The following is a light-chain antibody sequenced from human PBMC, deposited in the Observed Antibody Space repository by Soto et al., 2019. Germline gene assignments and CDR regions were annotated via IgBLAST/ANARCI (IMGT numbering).Light chain of an antibody. CDR1: QSVSSSY. V-gene: IGKV3-20*01. J-gene: IGKJ3*01. CDR3: QQYGTSLI. Sequence: EIVLTQSPGTLSLSPGERVTLSCRASQSVSSSYLAWYQQKPGQAPRLLIYGASSRATGIPDRFSGSGSGTDFTLTISRLEPEDFAVYYCQQYGTSLIFGPGTKVDIK. CDR2: GAS.